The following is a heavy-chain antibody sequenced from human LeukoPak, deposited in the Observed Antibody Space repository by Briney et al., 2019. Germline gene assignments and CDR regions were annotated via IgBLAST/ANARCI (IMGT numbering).Heavy chain of an antibody. J-gene: IGHJ3*02. Sequence: PSETLSLTCTVSGGSSTISSSYWAWIRQPPGKGPEWIGSVYYSGSAYYSPSLNSRVTISIDTSKNQFSLKLTSVTAADTAVYYCARLDCTSTSCYFYRAFDTWGQGTMVTVSS. CDR2: VYYSGSA. CDR1: GGSSTISSSY. V-gene: IGHV4-39*01. CDR3: ARLDCTSTSCYFYRAFDT. D-gene: IGHD2-2*01.